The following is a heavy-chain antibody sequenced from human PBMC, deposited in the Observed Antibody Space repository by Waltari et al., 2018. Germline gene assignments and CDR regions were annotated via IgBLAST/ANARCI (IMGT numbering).Heavy chain of an antibody. V-gene: IGHV3-23*01. CDR1: GCTFISYA. CDR2: ISGPALTT. Sequence: EVQLLESGGGLVQPGGSLRRSCAAAGCTFISYAMTWVRQAPWKGLEWVSSISGPALTTFYADSVKGRFSVSRDNSKNTLYLQINGLRADDTAVYYCAKAGGIAAAEFQFDFWGRGTLVTVSS. CDR3: AKAGGIAAAEFQFDF. J-gene: IGHJ4*02. D-gene: IGHD6-13*01.